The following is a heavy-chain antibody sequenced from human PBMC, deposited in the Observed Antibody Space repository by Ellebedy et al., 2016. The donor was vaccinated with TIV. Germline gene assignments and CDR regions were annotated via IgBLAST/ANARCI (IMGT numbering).Heavy chain of an antibody. CDR3: ASGRWLPLPGS. V-gene: IGHV4-59*01. CDR1: GGSISGFY. Sequence: MPSETLSLTCTVSGGSISGFYWSWIRQPPGKGLEWIGYINYTGSTNYNPSLKSRVTISVDTSKNQFSLKLSSVTAADTAVYYCASGRWLPLPGSWGQGTLVTVSS. J-gene: IGHJ5*02. CDR2: INYTGST. D-gene: IGHD5-24*01.